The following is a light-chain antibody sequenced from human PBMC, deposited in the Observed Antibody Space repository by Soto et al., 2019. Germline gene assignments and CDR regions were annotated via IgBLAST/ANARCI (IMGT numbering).Light chain of an antibody. CDR3: QSYDSSLSGFYV. Sequence: SPLPQPLPRSAAPGQRVTISGSGSSSKLGAGYDVHWYQQLPGTAPKLLIYGNSNRPSGVPDRFSGSKSGTSASLAITGLQAEDEADYYCQSYDSSLSGFYVFGTGTKVTVL. V-gene: IGLV1-40*01. CDR2: GNS. J-gene: IGLJ1*01. CDR1: SSKLGAGYD.